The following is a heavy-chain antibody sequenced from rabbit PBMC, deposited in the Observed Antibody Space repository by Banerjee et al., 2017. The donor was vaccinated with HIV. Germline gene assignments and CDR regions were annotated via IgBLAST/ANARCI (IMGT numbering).Heavy chain of an antibody. CDR1: GFSFSSGYY. Sequence: QEQLVESGGDLVKPGASLTLTCTASGFSFSSGYYMSWVRQAPGKGPEWIAYIYPGFGVRNYANSVKGRFTISSDNAQNTVFLQMTSLTASDTATYFCARDIYTSSSGYYGPYYFNLWGQGTLVTVS. J-gene: IGHJ4*01. D-gene: IGHD1-1*01. CDR2: IYPGFGVR. V-gene: IGHV1S45*01. CDR3: ARDIYTSSSGYYGPYYFNL.